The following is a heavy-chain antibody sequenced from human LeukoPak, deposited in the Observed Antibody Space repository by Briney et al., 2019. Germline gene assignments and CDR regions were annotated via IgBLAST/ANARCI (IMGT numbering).Heavy chain of an antibody. CDR1: GFTVSSNY. CDR3: ARSSGGAIAARPGEFDY. Sequence: GGSLRLSCAPAGFTVSSNYMSWVRQAPGKGLEWVSVIYSGGSTYYADSVKGRFTISRDNSKNTLYLQMNSLRAEDTAVYYCARSSGGAIAARPGEFDYWGQGTLVTVSS. V-gene: IGHV3-66*02. J-gene: IGHJ4*02. CDR2: IYSGGST. D-gene: IGHD6-6*01.